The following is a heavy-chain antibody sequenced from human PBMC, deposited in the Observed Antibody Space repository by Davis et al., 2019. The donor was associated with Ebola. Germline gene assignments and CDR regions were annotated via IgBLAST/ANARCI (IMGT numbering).Heavy chain of an antibody. CDR2: ISRTSSYI. V-gene: IGHV3-21*01. D-gene: IGHD5-12*01. CDR3: ARAHRYSGYDSYSLDV. CDR1: GFTFGTYS. Sequence: PGGSLRLSCAASGFTFGTYSMTWVRQAPGKGLEWVSSISRTSSYIYYADSVKGRFTISRDNAKNSLYLQMNSLRAEDTAVYYCARAHRYSGYDSYSLDVWGQGTTVTVSS. J-gene: IGHJ6*02.